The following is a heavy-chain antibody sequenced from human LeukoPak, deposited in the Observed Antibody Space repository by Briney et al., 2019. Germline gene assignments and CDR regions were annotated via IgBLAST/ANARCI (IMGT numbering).Heavy chain of an antibody. CDR2: ISYDGSNK. Sequence: GGSLRLPCAASGFTFSSYGMHWVRQAPGKGLEWVAVISYDGSNKYYADSVKGRFTISRDNSKNTLYLQMNSLRAEDTAVYYCTTADYGDYEDYFDYWGQGTLVTVSS. V-gene: IGHV3-30*03. J-gene: IGHJ4*02. CDR1: GFTFSSYG. CDR3: TTADYGDYEDYFDY. D-gene: IGHD4-17*01.